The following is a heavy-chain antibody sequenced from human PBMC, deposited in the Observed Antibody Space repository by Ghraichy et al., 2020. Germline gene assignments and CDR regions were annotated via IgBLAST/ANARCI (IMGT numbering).Heavy chain of an antibody. V-gene: IGHV4-4*07. J-gene: IGHJ5*02. CDR1: GDSISSYY. Sequence: SQTLSLTCTVSGDSISSYYWSWIRQPAGKGLEWIGRIYSSGRTNYNPSLKTRVSMSVDTSKNPFSLTLMLVPAADTAVYYCARSYTTGYSGYNWIDPWGQGTLVTVSS. CDR2: IYSSGRT. CDR3: ARSYTTGYSGYNWIDP. D-gene: IGHD1-1*01.